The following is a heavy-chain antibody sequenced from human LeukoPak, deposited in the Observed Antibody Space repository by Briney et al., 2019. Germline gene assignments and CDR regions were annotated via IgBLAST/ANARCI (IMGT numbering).Heavy chain of an antibody. CDR3: ARLTGYSSESWFDP. D-gene: IGHD3-9*01. CDR2: IYYSGST. CDR1: GGSISSYY. Sequence: SETLSLTCTVSGGSISSYYWSWIRQPPGKGLEWIGYIYYSGSTNYNPSLKSRVTISVDTSKNQFSLKLRSVTAADTAVYYCARLTGYSSESWFDPWGQGTRVTVSS. V-gene: IGHV4-59*01. J-gene: IGHJ5*02.